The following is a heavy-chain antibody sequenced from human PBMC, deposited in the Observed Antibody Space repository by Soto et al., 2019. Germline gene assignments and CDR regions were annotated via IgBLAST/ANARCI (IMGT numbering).Heavy chain of an antibody. Sequence: NPSETLSLTCSLSGGSIGSFYWSWVRQAPEKGLEWIGNVFNTGRTRYNPSLKSRVTISVDTSKNQFSLNLTSVTAADTAVYYCARPYYDTTGYGLDPWGQGTLVTVSS. V-gene: IGHV4-59*01. CDR3: ARPYYDTTGYGLDP. D-gene: IGHD3-22*01. CDR1: GGSIGSFY. CDR2: VFNTGRT. J-gene: IGHJ5*02.